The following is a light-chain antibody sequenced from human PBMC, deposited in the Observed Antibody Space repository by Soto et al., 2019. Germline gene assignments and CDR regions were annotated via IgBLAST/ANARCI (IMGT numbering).Light chain of an antibody. Sequence: EIVLTQSPATLSLSPGERATLSCRASQSVSSNLAWYQHKPGQGPRLLISDASNRATGIPPRFSGSGSGTDFTLTISSLEPEDFAVYYCQQRSSWPTTFGQGTKLEIK. CDR1: QSVSSN. J-gene: IGKJ2*01. V-gene: IGKV3-11*01. CDR2: DAS. CDR3: QQRSSWPTT.